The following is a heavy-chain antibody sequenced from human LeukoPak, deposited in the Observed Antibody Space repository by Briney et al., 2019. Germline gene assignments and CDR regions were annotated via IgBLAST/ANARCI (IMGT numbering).Heavy chain of an antibody. V-gene: IGHV3-23*01. Sequence: GGSLRLSCAASGFTFSDYAVSWVRQAPGKGLEWVSAIGGARGNTYYADSVKGRFTISRDNAKNSLYLQMNSLRAEDTAVYYCAPSSNAPGNYWGQGTLVTVSS. CDR1: GFTFSDYA. CDR3: APSSNAPGNY. D-gene: IGHD2-2*01. CDR2: IGGARGNT. J-gene: IGHJ4*02.